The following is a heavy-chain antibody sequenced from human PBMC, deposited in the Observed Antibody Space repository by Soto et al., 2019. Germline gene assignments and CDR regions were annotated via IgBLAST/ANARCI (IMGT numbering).Heavy chain of an antibody. J-gene: IGHJ4*02. CDR1: GLTFTSYA. CDR2: ISEDGGNK. V-gene: IGHV3-30-3*01. Sequence: QVHLVESGGGVAQAGRSLRLSCTASGLTFTSYAIHWVRQAPAKGLEWVSLISEDGGNKYFAESVRGRFLISRDNSKNTVYLQMNSLRPEDTAVYFCARRLTSTVSALGYWGQGTLVTVSS. CDR3: ARRLTSTVSALGY. D-gene: IGHD6-19*01.